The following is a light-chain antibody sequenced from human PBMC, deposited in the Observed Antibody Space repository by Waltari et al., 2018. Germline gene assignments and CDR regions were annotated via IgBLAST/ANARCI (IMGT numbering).Light chain of an antibody. CDR3: CSYAGAHAFGV. CDR2: DVN. CDR1: SSDVGGYNS. Sequence: QSALTQPPSVSGSPGQSVTISCTGTSSDVGGYNSVPWYQQHPDKAPKLIIFDVNQRASGVPVRFSGSKSASTASLASSGLQAEDEADYLCCSYAGAHAFGVFGGGTKLTVL. J-gene: IGLJ3*02. V-gene: IGLV2-11*01.